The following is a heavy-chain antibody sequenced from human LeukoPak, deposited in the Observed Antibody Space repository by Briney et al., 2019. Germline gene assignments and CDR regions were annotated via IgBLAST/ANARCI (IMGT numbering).Heavy chain of an antibody. Sequence: PGASVKVSCKASGYTFTGYYMHWVRQAPGQGLEWMGWINPNSGGTNYAQKFQGRVTMTRDTSISTAYMELSRLRSDDTAVYYCARDDNYYDSSGYYPYYYYYGMDVWGQGTTATVSS. CDR1: GYTFTGYY. CDR3: ARDDNYYDSSGYYPYYYYYGMDV. D-gene: IGHD3-22*01. V-gene: IGHV1-2*02. J-gene: IGHJ6*02. CDR2: INPNSGGT.